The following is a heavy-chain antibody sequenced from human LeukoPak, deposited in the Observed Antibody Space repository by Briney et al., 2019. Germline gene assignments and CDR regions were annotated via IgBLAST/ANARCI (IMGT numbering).Heavy chain of an antibody. J-gene: IGHJ4*02. D-gene: IGHD2-15*01. Sequence: PSETLSLTCTVSGDSITNYFWSWIRQPPGKGLEWIGYIYYTGNTNYKPSLKSRVTMSVDTSTNQFSLRLRSVTAADTAVYNCARGRVAYSAYYFDYWGRGTLVTVSS. V-gene: IGHV4-59*01. CDR3: ARGRVAYSAYYFDY. CDR2: IYYTGNT. CDR1: GDSITNYF.